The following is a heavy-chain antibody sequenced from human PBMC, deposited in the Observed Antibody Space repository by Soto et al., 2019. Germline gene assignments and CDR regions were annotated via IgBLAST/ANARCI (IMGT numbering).Heavy chain of an antibody. CDR3: ARGVYDFWSGHQYYFDY. J-gene: IGHJ4*02. Sequence: SETLSLTCTVSGGSISSYYWSWIRQPPGKGLEWIGYIYYSGSTNYNPSLKSRVTISVDTSKNQFSLKLSSVTAADTAVYYCARGVYDFWSGHQYYFDYWGQGTLVTVSS. CDR2: IYYSGST. V-gene: IGHV4-59*01. D-gene: IGHD3-3*01. CDR1: GGSISSYY.